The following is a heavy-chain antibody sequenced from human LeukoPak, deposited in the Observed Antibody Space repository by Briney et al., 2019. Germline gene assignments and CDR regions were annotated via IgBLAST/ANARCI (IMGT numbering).Heavy chain of an antibody. CDR3: ARDVYDSSGYYEHVDY. V-gene: IGHV3-48*04. Sequence: GGSLRLSCAASGFTFSSYSMNWVRQALGKGLEWVSYISSSSSTIYYADSVKGRFTISRDNAKNSLYLQMNSLRAEDTAVYYCARDVYDSSGYYEHVDYRGQGTQVTVSS. CDR2: ISSSSSTI. D-gene: IGHD3-22*01. CDR1: GFTFSSYS. J-gene: IGHJ4*02.